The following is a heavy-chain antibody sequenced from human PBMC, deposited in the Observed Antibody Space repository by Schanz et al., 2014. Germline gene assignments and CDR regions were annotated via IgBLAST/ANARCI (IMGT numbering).Heavy chain of an antibody. CDR1: GFTFSTYA. V-gene: IGHV3-23*01. CDR3: AEDLAAVGGFDY. CDR2: INGNGGTT. Sequence: EAQLLESGGGLVQPGGSLRLSCSASGFTFSTYAMSWVRQAPGKGLEWVSAINGNGGTTYYADSVKGRFTISRDNSKNTLHLQMNSLRAEDTAIYYCAEDLAAVGGFDYWGQGSLVTVSP. D-gene: IGHD6-13*01. J-gene: IGHJ4*02.